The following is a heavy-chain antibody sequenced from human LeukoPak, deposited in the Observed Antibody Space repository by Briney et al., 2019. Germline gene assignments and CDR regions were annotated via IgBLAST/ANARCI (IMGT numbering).Heavy chain of an antibody. CDR3: ARDLVGLEAGPRDY. V-gene: IGHV3-21*01. J-gene: IGHJ4*02. D-gene: IGHD2-15*01. CDR1: GFTFSSYS. CDR2: ISSSSSYI. Sequence: GGSLRLSCAASGFTFSSYSMNWVRQAPGKGLEWVSSISSSSSYIYYADSVKGRFTISRDNAKNSLYLQMNSLRAEDTAVYYCARDLVGLEAGPRDYWGQGTLVTVSS.